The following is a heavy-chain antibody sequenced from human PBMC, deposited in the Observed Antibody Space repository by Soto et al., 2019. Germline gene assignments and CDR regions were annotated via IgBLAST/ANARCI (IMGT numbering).Heavy chain of an antibody. D-gene: IGHD6-6*01. CDR1: GGSISSYY. J-gene: IGHJ4*02. CDR3: ARVGSSSSKYFDY. V-gene: IGHV4-59*01. Sequence: PSETLSLTCTVSGGSISSYYWSWIRQPPEKGLEWIGYIYYSGSTNYNPSLKSRVTISVDTSKNQFSLKLSSVTAADTAVYYCARVGSSSSKYFDYWGQGTLVTVSS. CDR2: IYYSGST.